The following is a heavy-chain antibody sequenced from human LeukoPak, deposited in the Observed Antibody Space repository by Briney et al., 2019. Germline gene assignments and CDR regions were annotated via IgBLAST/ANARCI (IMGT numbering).Heavy chain of an antibody. CDR3: ARDSGSYYAIYYYYYMDV. V-gene: IGHV3-30*01. J-gene: IGHJ6*03. CDR1: GFTFSSYA. Sequence: GRSLRLSCAASGFTFSSYAMHWVRQAPGKGLEWVAVISYDGSNKYYADSVKGRFTISRDNSKNTLYLQMNSLRAEDTAVYYCARDSGSYYAIYYYYYMDVWGKGTTVTVSS. D-gene: IGHD1-26*01. CDR2: ISYDGSNK.